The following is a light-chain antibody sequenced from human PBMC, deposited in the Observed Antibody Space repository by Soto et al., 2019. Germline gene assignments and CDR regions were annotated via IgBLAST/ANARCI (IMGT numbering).Light chain of an antibody. Sequence: EIMMTQSPGTLSASPGERATLSCRASQSVSSNLAWYQQKPGQAPRLLIYAVSTRATGIPARFSGSGSGTEFNLTISSLQSEDFAVYYCQQYNKWPLTFGQGIKVEIK. J-gene: IGKJ1*01. CDR1: QSVSSN. CDR2: AVS. V-gene: IGKV3-15*01. CDR3: QQYNKWPLT.